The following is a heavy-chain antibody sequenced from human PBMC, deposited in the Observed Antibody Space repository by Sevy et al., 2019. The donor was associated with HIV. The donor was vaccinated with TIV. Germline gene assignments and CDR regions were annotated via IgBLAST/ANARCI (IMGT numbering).Heavy chain of an antibody. CDR1: GFVFRDYG. V-gene: IGHV3-30*02. J-gene: IGHJ4*02. D-gene: IGHD2-2*01. Sequence: GGSLRLSCVASGFVFRDYGMHWVRQAPGKGLEWVAFIRYDGSNKYYADSVKGRFTISRDNSKNTLYLQMNSLRAEDTAVYYCAKDVEQLIVVVPAAMPDYWGQGTLVTVSS. CDR3: AKDVEQLIVVVPAAMPDY. CDR2: IRYDGSNK.